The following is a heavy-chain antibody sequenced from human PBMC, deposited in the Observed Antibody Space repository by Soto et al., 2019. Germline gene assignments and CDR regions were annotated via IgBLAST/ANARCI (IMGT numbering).Heavy chain of an antibody. CDR2: VHYSGST. CDR1: GASISSSY. CDR3: ARGYYDSNGQSNTFDI. V-gene: IGHV4-59*01. D-gene: IGHD3-22*01. J-gene: IGHJ3*02. Sequence: SETLYLTCTVSGASISSSYWSRSRQSPGKGLGWMGYVHYSGSTNYYPSLKSRVTISVDTSKNQISLKLSSVTDADTAMYYCARGYYDSNGQSNTFDIWGQGTMVTVSS.